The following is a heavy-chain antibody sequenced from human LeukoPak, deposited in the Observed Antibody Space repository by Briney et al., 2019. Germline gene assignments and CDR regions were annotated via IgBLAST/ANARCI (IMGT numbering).Heavy chain of an antibody. Sequence: SVKVSCKASGGTFSSYAISWVRQAPGQGLEWMGGIIPIFGTANYAQKFQGRVTITTDESTSTAYMELSSLRSEDTAVYYCARRTGTLSLHAFDIWGQGTMVTVSS. D-gene: IGHD1-1*01. V-gene: IGHV1-69*05. J-gene: IGHJ3*02. CDR2: IIPIFGTA. CDR1: GGTFSSYA. CDR3: ARRTGTLSLHAFDI.